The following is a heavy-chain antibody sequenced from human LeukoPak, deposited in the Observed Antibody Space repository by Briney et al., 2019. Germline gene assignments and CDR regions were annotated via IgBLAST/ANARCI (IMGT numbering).Heavy chain of an antibody. V-gene: IGHV3-21*01. D-gene: IGHD4-17*01. CDR1: GFTFSTYN. J-gene: IGHJ4*02. CDR2: ISRSSSYI. Sequence: GGSLRLSCAASGFTFSTYNMNWVRQAPGKGLEWVSSISRSSSYIYYADSVKGRFTISRDNAKNSLYLQMDSLRAEDTAVYCCARGGYGDYGVDYWGQGTLVTVSS. CDR3: ARGGYGDYGVDY.